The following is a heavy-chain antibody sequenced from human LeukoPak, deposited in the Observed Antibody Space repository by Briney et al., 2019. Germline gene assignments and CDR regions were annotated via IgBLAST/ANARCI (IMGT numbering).Heavy chain of an antibody. V-gene: IGHV3-48*03. Sequence: GGSLRLSCVASGLTFRRYDMNWVRQAPGKGLEWVSYIAGSGSSRDYADPVKGRFTISRDNAKNSLFLQMNSLRVEDTAVYYCAREGSSAWHIDFWGQGTLVTVSS. CDR1: GLTFRRYD. D-gene: IGHD3-10*01. CDR3: AREGSSAWHIDF. J-gene: IGHJ4*02. CDR2: IAGSGSSR.